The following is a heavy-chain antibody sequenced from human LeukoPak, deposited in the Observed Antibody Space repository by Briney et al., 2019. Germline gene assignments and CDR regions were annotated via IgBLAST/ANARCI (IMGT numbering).Heavy chain of an antibody. CDR2: ISYDGSNK. Sequence: PGGSLRLSCAASGFTFSSYGMHWVRQAPGKGLEWVAVISYDGSNKYYADSVNGRFTICKDNSKTTLYLQMNSLRAEDTAVYYCAKSLGGDYSYYMDVWGKGTTVTVSS. CDR1: GFTFSSYG. V-gene: IGHV3-30*18. CDR3: AKSLGGDYSYYMDV. J-gene: IGHJ6*03. D-gene: IGHD3-10*01.